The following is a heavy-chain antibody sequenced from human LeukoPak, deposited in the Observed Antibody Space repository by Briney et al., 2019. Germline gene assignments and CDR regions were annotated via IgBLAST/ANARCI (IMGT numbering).Heavy chain of an antibody. J-gene: IGHJ4*02. V-gene: IGHV3-64*01. CDR1: GFTFGSYA. CDR3: ARVEGSGWSLDY. CDR2: ISSNGGST. D-gene: IGHD6-19*01. Sequence: GGSLRLSCAASGFTFGSYAMHWVRRAPGKGLEYVSAISSNGGSTYYANSVKGRFTISRDNSKNTLYLQMGSLRAEDMAVYYCARVEGSGWSLDYWGQGTLVTVSS.